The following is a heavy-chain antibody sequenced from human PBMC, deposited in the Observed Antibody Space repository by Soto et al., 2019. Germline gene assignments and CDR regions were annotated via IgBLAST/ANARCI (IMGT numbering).Heavy chain of an antibody. CDR2: ISSSSSYI. CDR3: AGSRIAAAVGNYYYYYGMDV. D-gene: IGHD6-13*01. Sequence: GSLRLSCAASGFTFSSYSMNWVRQAPGKGLEWVSSISSSSSYIYYADSVKGRFTISRDNAKNSLYLQMNSLRAEDTAVYYCAGSRIAAAVGNYYYYYGMDVWGQGTTVTVSS. CDR1: GFTFSSYS. J-gene: IGHJ6*02. V-gene: IGHV3-21*01.